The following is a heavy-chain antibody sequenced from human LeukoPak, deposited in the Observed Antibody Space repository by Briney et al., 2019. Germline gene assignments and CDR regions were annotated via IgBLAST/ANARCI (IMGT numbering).Heavy chain of an antibody. CDR1: GDSVSSNSAA. D-gene: IGHD3-16*01. CDR3: TRARDAFTRKSVFDI. Sequence: SQTPSLTCAISGDSVSSNSAAWTWIRQSPSRGLEWLGRTYYRSKWYNDYAVSVKSRITVNPDTSKNQFSLQLNSVTPEGTAVYYCTRARDAFTRKSVFDIWGQGTMVTVSS. V-gene: IGHV6-1*01. J-gene: IGHJ3*02. CDR2: TYYRSKWYN.